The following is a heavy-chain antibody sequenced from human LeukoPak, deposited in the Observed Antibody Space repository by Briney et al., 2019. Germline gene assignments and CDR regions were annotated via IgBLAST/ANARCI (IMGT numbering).Heavy chain of an antibody. Sequence: GGSLRLSCAASGFTFRDSYITGFRQARGRGVEWVAYISGSGHDINYSDSVKGRFTISRDNAKNSLYLQMSSLRVEDTAVYYCTRDPRHFDSCGQGTLVTVSS. CDR2: ISGSGHDI. J-gene: IGHJ5*01. CDR1: GFTFRDSY. D-gene: IGHD6-6*01. V-gene: IGHV3-11*04. CDR3: TRDPRHFDS.